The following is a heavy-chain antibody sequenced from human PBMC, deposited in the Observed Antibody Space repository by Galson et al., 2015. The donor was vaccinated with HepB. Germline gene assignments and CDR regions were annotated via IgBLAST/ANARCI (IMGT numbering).Heavy chain of an antibody. Sequence: QSGAEVKKPGDSLKISCRGSGYSFASHWIGWVRQMPGKGLEWMGIIFPGDSDTIYSTSFQGQVTISVDKSISTAYLQWSSLKASDTALYFCARGGFSYTLYYGMDVWGQGTTVTVSS. CDR1: GYSFASHW. D-gene: IGHD1-26*01. J-gene: IGHJ6*02. CDR3: ARGGFSYTLYYGMDV. V-gene: IGHV5-51*01. CDR2: IFPGDSDT.